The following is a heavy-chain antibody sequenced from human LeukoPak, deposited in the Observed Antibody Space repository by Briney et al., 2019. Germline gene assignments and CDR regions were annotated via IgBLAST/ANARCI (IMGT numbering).Heavy chain of an antibody. Sequence: ASVKVSCKASGGTFSSYAISWVRQAPGQGLEWMGRIIPIFGTANYAQKVQGRVTMTTDTSTSTAYMELRSLRSDDTAVYYCARDPRSRQPSYDAFDIWGQGTMVTVSS. CDR1: GGTFSSYA. CDR2: IIPIFGTA. D-gene: IGHD1-1*01. CDR3: ARDPRSRQPSYDAFDI. V-gene: IGHV1-69*05. J-gene: IGHJ3*02.